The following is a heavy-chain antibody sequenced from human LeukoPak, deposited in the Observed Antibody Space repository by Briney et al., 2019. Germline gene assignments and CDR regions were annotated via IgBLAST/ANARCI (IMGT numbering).Heavy chain of an antibody. CDR2: ISAYNGNT. CDR1: GYTFTSYG. CDR3: ARGVGLEGSGSYYDY. J-gene: IGHJ4*02. Sequence: ASVKVSCKASGYTFTSYGISWVRQAPGQGLEWMGWISAYNGNTNYAQKLQGRVTMTTDTSTSTAYLELRSLRSDDTAVYYCARGVGLEGSGSYYDYWGQGTLVTDSS. D-gene: IGHD3-10*01. V-gene: IGHV1-18*01.